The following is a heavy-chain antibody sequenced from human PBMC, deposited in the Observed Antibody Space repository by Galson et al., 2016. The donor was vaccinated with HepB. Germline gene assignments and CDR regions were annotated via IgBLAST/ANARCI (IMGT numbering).Heavy chain of an antibody. V-gene: IGHV4-59*08. D-gene: IGHD6-13*01. CDR3: ARLSRMAAVGSGTYYHSMDV. CDR1: GGSISDYY. Sequence: ETLSLTCTVSGGSISDYYWSWIRRPPGKGLEWVGYVHYSGSTNYNPSLKSRVIISVDTSNNQFSLKLSSATAADTAFYYCARLSRMAAVGSGTYYHSMDVWGQGTTVSVSS. J-gene: IGHJ6*02. CDR2: VHYSGST.